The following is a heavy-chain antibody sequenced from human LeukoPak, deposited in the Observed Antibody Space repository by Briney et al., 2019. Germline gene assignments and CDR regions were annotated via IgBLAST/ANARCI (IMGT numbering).Heavy chain of an antibody. CDR2: ISGSGGST. CDR1: GFIFSNYD. V-gene: IGHV3-23*01. Sequence: PGGSLRLSCAASGFIFSNYDMSWVRQAPGKGLEWVSSISGSGGSTFYADSVKGRFTIFRDNSKDTLYLQMNSLRAEDTAIYYCAKDLSWVLRYFDWLPRFPFDYWGQGTLVTVSS. D-gene: IGHD3-9*01. CDR3: AKDLSWVLRYFDWLPRFPFDY. J-gene: IGHJ4*02.